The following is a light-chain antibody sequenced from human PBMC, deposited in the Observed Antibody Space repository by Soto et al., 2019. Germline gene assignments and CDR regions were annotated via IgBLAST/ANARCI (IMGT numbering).Light chain of an antibody. J-gene: IGKJ5*01. CDR2: KAS. Sequence: DIQMTQSPSSLFASVGDRVTITCRASHSVDSWLAWYQQKPGRAPKLLIYKASSLESGVPSRFSGSGSGTEFTLTISSLQPEDFATYYCQQANSFPITFGQGTRLEIK. CDR1: HSVDSW. V-gene: IGKV1-5*03. CDR3: QQANSFPIT.